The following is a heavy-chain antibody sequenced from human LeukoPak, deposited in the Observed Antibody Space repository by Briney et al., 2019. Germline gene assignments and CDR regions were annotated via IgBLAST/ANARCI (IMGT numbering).Heavy chain of an antibody. Sequence: GGSLRLSCAASGFTFSSYDTHWVRQATGKGLEWVSAIGTAGDTYYPGSVKGRFTISRENAKNSLYLQMNSLRAGDTAVYYCARGSNGGYYYGMDVWGQGTTVTVSS. J-gene: IGHJ6*02. V-gene: IGHV3-13*01. D-gene: IGHD4-23*01. CDR1: GFTFSSYD. CDR3: ARGSNGGYYYGMDV. CDR2: IGTAGDT.